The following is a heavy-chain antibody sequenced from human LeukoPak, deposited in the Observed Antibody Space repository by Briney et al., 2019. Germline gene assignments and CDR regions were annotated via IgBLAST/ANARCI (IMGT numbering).Heavy chain of an antibody. D-gene: IGHD5-24*01. CDR2: ISSTSSSI. CDR1: GLTSSSYS. J-gene: IGHJ4*02. CDR3: ARDPSGERWLQFNF. V-gene: IGHV3-21*01. Sequence: GGSLRLSCAASGLTSSSYSMNWVRQAPGEGVGWVSSISSTSSSIYYADSVKGRFPISRDNATNTLYLQMNSLRAEDTAVYDCARDPSGERWLQFNFWGQGTLVTVSS.